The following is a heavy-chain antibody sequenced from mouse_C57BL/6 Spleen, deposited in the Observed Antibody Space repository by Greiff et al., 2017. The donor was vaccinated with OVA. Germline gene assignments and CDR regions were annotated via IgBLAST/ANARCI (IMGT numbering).Heavy chain of an antibody. V-gene: IGHV1-64*01. Sequence: VQLQQPGAELVKPGASVKLSCKASGYTFTSYWMHWVKQRPGQGLEWIGMIHPNSGSTNYNVKFKSKATLTVDKSSSTAYMQLSSLTSEDSAVYYCARGVTGTNFDYWGQGTTLTVSS. CDR2: IHPNSGST. CDR3: ARGVTGTNFDY. CDR1: GYTFTSYW. J-gene: IGHJ2*01. D-gene: IGHD4-1*01.